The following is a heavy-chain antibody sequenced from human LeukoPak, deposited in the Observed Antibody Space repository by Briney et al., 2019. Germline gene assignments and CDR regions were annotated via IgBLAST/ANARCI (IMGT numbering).Heavy chain of an antibody. CDR1: VYTFTNYF. D-gene: IGHD5-18*01. J-gene: IGHJ4*02. CDR3: ARDPIRVVGSYGGDY. Sequence: GASVKVSCKASVYTFTNYFMHWVRQAHGQGLEWMGVIDPSGGGTTYAQRFQGRVTMTRDTSISTAYMELNRLRSDDTAVYYCARDPIRVVGSYGGDYWGQGTLVTVSS. CDR2: IDPSGGGT. V-gene: IGHV1-46*01.